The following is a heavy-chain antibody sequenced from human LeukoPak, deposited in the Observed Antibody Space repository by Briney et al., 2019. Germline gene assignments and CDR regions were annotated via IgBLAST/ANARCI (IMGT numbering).Heavy chain of an antibody. D-gene: IGHD4-17*01. CDR1: GGSISSRNW. CDR3: ARASHDYGDYSHFDY. V-gene: IGHV4-4*02. Sequence: PSETLSLTCAVSGGSISSRNWWSWVRQPPGKGLEWIGEIYHSGSTNYNPSLKTRVTISVDKSKNQFSLKLGSVTAADTAVYYCARASHDYGDYSHFDYWGQGTLVTVSS. J-gene: IGHJ4*02. CDR2: IYHSGST.